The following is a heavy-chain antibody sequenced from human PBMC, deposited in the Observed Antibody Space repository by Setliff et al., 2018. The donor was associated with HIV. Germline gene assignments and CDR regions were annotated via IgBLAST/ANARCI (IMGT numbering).Heavy chain of an antibody. CDR2: IFHSGDT. J-gene: IGHJ5*02. Sequence: PSETLSLTCTVSAYSINSDYYWAWIRQPPGRGLESPGSGLEWIGHIFHSGDTYYNPALKNRVSMSIDTSQNQFSLRCTSLTCADTAVDYCARLWLLYGDDIPRFDPWGQGTLVTVSS. V-gene: IGHV4-38-2*02. CDR1: AYSINSDYY. CDR3: ARLWLLYGDDIPRFDP. D-gene: IGHD4-17*01.